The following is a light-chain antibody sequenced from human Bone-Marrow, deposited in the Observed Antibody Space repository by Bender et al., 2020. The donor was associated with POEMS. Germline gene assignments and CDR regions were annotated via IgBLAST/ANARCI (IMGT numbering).Light chain of an antibody. CDR2: DVT. J-gene: IGLJ2*01. V-gene: IGLV2-11*01. CDR1: SSDIGPYDY. CDR3: CSNSGSYTWI. Sequence: SALTQPRSVSGSPGQSVTISCAGTSSDIGPYDYVSWFQQHPGKAPKLLIFDVTKRPSGVPDRFSGSKSGNTASLTISVLQAEDEADYYCCSNSGSYTWIFGGGTKVTVL.